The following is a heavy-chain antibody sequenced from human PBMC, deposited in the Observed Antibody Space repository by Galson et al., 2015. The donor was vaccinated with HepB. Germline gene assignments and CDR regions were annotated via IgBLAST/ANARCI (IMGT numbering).Heavy chain of an antibody. V-gene: IGHV1-69*13. Sequence: SVKVSCKASGGTFSTYAISWVRQAPGQGLEWMGGITPIFGTANYAQKFQGRVTITADESTSTAYMELSSLRSEDTAVYYCAREGIAAAANPMDNWGQGTLVTVSS. D-gene: IGHD6-13*01. CDR2: ITPIFGTA. CDR1: GGTFSTYA. J-gene: IGHJ4*02. CDR3: AREGIAAAANPMDN.